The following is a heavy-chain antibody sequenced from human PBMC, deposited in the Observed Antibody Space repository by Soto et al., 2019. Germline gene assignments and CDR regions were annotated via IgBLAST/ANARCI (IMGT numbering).Heavy chain of an antibody. Sequence: QVQLVESGGGVVQPGRSLRLSCAASGFTFSSYGMHWVRQAPGKGLEWVAVIWYDGSNKYYADSVKGRFTISSDNSKNTLYLQMTSLSAEDTAVYYCPGDGSYGDSVCGMDVWCQGTTVTVSS. CDR2: IWYDGSNK. CDR3: PGDGSYGDSVCGMDV. D-gene: IGHD4-17*01. J-gene: IGHJ6*02. V-gene: IGHV3-33*01. CDR1: GFTFSSYG.